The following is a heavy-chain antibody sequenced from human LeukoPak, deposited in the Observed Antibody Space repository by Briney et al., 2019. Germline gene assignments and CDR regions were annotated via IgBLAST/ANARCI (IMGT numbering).Heavy chain of an antibody. CDR1: GGSFSGYY. V-gene: IGHV4-34*01. D-gene: IGHD3-22*01. CDR3: ARGDYYDSSGRVDAFDI. Sequence: SETLSLTCAVYGGSFSGYYWSWIRQPPGKGLEWIGEINHSGSTNYNPSLKSRVTISVDRSKNQFSLKLSSVTAADTAVYYCARGDYYDSSGRVDAFDIWGQGTMVTVSS. J-gene: IGHJ3*02. CDR2: INHSGST.